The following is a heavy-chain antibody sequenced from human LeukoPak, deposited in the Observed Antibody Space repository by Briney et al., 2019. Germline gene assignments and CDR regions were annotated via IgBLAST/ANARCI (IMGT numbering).Heavy chain of an antibody. CDR1: GFTFSDYY. J-gene: IGHJ2*01. D-gene: IGHD6-13*01. Sequence: GGSLRLSCAASGFTFSDYYMDWVRQAPGKGLEWVGRTRNKANSYTTEYAASVNGRFTISRDDSKNSLYLQMNSLRAGDTAVYYCARAAYSSTWYSRYFDLWGRGTLVTVSS. V-gene: IGHV3-72*01. CDR3: ARAAYSSTWYSRYFDL. CDR2: TRNKANSYTT.